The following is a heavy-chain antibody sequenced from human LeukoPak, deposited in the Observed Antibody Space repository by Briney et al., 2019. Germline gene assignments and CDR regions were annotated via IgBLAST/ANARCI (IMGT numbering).Heavy chain of an antibody. Sequence: GGSLRLSCAASEFTFSSYGMSWVRQAPGKGLEWVSSISGSGGSTQYADSVQGRFAISRDNSKSTLYLQMNSLRVEDTAMYFCARDPNGDYIGTFDMGGRGTMVSVSS. CDR2: ISGSGGST. J-gene: IGHJ3*02. CDR3: ARDPNGDYIGTFDM. V-gene: IGHV3-23*01. D-gene: IGHD4-17*01. CDR1: EFTFSSYG.